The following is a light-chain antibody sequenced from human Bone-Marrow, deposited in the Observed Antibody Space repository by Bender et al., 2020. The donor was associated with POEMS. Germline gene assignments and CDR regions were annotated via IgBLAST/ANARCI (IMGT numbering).Light chain of an antibody. J-gene: IGLJ3*02. CDR1: SSNIGSNT. V-gene: IGLV1-44*01. CDR2: SND. Sequence: QSVLTQSPSVSGAPGQRVTISCTGSSSNIGSNTVNWYQQLPGTAPKLLIYSNDQRPSGVPDRFSGSKSGTSASLAITGLQSDDEAIYFCVAWDASLNGWVFGGGTKLTVL. CDR3: VAWDASLNGWV.